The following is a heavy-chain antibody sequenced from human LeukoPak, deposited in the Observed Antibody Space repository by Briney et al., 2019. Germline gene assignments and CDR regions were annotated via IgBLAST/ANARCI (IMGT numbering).Heavy chain of an antibody. J-gene: IGHJ4*02. CDR1: GFTFSSYA. Sequence: QTGGSLRLSCAASGFTFSSYAMSWVRQAPGKGLEWVSAISGSGGSTYYADSVKGRFTISRDNSKNTLYLQMNSLRAEDTAVYYCAKDQVGSDYVFGMLTLEYYFDYWGQGTLVTVSS. V-gene: IGHV3-23*01. D-gene: IGHD3-16*01. CDR3: AKDQVGSDYVFGMLTLEYYFDY. CDR2: ISGSGGST.